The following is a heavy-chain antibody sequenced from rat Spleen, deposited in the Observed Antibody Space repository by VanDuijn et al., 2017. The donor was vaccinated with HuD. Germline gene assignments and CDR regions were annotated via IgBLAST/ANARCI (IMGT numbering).Heavy chain of an antibody. Sequence: EVQLVESGGGLVQPGRSLKLSCVASGFTFNNYWMTWIRQAPGKGLAWVASITNNGGSTYYPDSVKGRFTISRDNAKSTLYLQMNSLRSEDTATYYXTRSSYRGVXXXDAXXQGAXVTVSS. V-gene: IGHV5-31*01. CDR2: ITNNGGST. D-gene: IGHD1-11*01. CDR3: TRSSYRGVXXXDA. J-gene: IGHJ4*01. CDR1: GFTFNNYW.